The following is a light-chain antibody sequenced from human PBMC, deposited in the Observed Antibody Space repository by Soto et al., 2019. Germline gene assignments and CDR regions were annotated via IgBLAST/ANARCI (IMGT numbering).Light chain of an antibody. J-gene: IGLJ7*01. V-gene: IGLV4-69*01. CDR2: LNSDGSH. CDR3: QTWGTGIAV. CDR1: SGYSSYA. Sequence: QLVLTQSPSASASLGASVKLTCTVSSGYSSYAIAWHQQQPEKGHRYLMKLNSDGSHSKGDGIPDRFSGSSSGAERYLTISSLQSEDEADYYCQTWGTGIAVFGGGTQLTVL.